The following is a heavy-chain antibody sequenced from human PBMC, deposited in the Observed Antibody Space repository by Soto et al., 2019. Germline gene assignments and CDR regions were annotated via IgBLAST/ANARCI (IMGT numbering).Heavy chain of an antibody. J-gene: IGHJ4*02. CDR1: GFTFSSYA. Sequence: GGSLRLSCAASGFTFSSYAMSWVRQAPGKGLEWVSVITYGGEIYHADSVKGRFSISRDNSENTVYLQMNSLRAEDSATYYCARRPLNHFDYWGQGALVTVSS. V-gene: IGHV3-23*01. CDR2: ITYGGEI. CDR3: ARRPLNHFDY.